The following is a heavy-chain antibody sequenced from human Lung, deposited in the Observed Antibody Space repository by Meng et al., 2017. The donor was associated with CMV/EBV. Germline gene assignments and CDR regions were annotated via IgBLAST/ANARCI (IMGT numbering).Heavy chain of an antibody. J-gene: IGHJ1*01. CDR1: GDTITNHNW. CDR2: IPHRGSS. Sequence: QVPLRGSGPALLKPSGTLSLNCSVYGDTITNHNWGAWVRQPPGKGLEWIGEIPHRGSSAYNPSRKSRVSMSIDKSKNQFSLKLTSVTAADTAVYHCLRRSGGSVWGQGTLVTVSS. D-gene: IGHD3-10*01. CDR3: LRRSGGSV. V-gene: IGHV4-4*02.